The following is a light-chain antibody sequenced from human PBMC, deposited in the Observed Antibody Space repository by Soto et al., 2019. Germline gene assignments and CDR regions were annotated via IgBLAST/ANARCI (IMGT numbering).Light chain of an antibody. CDR3: QQYGSSPLT. V-gene: IGKV3D-20*01. CDR1: QSVSNSY. Sequence: EIVLTQSPATLSLSPGERATLSCGASQSVSNSYLAWYQQKPGLAPRLLIYDASSRATGIPDRFSGSGSGTDFTLTSGRLEPEDFAVYYCQQYGSSPLTFGGGTKVEIK. CDR2: DAS. J-gene: IGKJ4*01.